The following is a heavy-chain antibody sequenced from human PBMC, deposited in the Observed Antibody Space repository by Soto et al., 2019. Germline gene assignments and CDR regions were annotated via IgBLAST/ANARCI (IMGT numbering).Heavy chain of an antibody. D-gene: IGHD6-19*01. CDR3: VAGYFDY. Sequence: SESLSLTCAVYGGCFSGYYWSWIRQPPGKGLEWIGEINHSGSTNYNPSLKSRVTISVDTSKNQFSMKLSSVTAADTAVYYCVAGYFDYWGKGTLVT. CDR1: GGCFSGYY. J-gene: IGHJ4*02. V-gene: IGHV4-34*01. CDR2: INHSGST.